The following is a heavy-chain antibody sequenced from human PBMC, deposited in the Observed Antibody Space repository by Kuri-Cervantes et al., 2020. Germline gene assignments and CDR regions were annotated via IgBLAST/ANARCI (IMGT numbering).Heavy chain of an antibody. Sequence: GGSLRLSCAASGFTFSSYSMNWVRQAPGKGLEWVSSISSSSSYIYYADSVKGRFTISRDSAKNSLYLQMNSLRAEDTALYYCARDKGKGSYGDYWGQGTLVTVSS. D-gene: IGHD1-26*01. CDR1: GFTFSSYS. CDR3: ARDKGKGSYGDY. CDR2: ISSSSSYI. V-gene: IGHV3-21*01. J-gene: IGHJ4*02.